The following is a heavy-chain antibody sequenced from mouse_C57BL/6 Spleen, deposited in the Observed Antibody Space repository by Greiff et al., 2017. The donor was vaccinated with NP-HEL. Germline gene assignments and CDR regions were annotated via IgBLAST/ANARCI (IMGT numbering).Heavy chain of an antibody. V-gene: IGHV3-6*01. J-gene: IGHJ3*01. D-gene: IGHD4-1*01. Sequence: EVQRVESGPGLVKPSQSLSLTCSVTGYSITSGYYWNWNRQIPGNKREWIGYISYDGSNNYNPSLKNRIAITRDTSKNQYFLKLNSVTTEDTATYYCARGELEAWFAYWGQGTLVTVSA. CDR3: ARGELEAWFAY. CDR1: GYSITSGYY. CDR2: ISYDGSN.